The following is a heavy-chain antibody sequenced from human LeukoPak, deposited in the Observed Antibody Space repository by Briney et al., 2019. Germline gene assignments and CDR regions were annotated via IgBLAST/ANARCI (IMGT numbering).Heavy chain of an antibody. CDR3: ARSDDSHYDILTGFDY. CDR2: NYDSGNT. J-gene: IGHJ4*02. V-gene: IGHV4-39*01. D-gene: IGHD3-9*01. CDR1: GGSISSSSYY. Sequence: SETLSLTCTVSGGSISSSSYYWGWHRQPPGKGLEGIGSNYDSGNTYYNPSLKSRITISVKTTKNQFSLKLSPGTAAATALYYYARSDDSHYDILTGFDYWGQGALVTVSS.